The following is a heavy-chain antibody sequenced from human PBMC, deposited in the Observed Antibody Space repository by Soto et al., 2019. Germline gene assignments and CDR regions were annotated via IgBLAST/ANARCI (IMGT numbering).Heavy chain of an antibody. CDR2: ISYDEINK. J-gene: IGHJ4*02. D-gene: IGHD1-1*01. V-gene: IGHV3-30*18. Sequence: QVQLVESGGGVVQPGRSLRLSCAASGFTFSSYGMHWVRQAPGKGLEWVAIISYDEINKYYADSVKGRFTISRDNYKNTLYLQMNSLRAEDTAVYYCAKSVYNWNDGFFDYWGQVSLVTVSS. CDR1: GFTFSSYG. CDR3: AKSVYNWNDGFFDY.